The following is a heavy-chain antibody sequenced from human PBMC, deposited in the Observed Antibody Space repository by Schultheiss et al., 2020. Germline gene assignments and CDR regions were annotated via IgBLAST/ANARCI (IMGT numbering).Heavy chain of an antibody. J-gene: IGHJ6*04. CDR2: ISGSGGST. V-gene: IGHV3-23*01. Sequence: WGSLRLSCAASGFTFSSYAMSWVRQAPGKGLEWVSAISGSGGSTYYADSVKGRFTISRDNSKNTLYLQMNSLRAEDTAVYYCAKGLLGSGYRKPYYYYGMDVWGTGTTVTVAS. CDR3: AKGLLGSGYRKPYYYYGMDV. D-gene: IGHD3-3*01. CDR1: GFTFSSYA.